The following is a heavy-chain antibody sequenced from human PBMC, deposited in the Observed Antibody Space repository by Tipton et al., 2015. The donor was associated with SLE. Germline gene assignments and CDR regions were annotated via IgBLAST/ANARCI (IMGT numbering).Heavy chain of an antibody. CDR3: ARGDMVRGVIIG. CDR2: IDDSGSA. D-gene: IGHD3-10*01. Sequence: TLSLTCAVYGGSLSDYYWRWIRQPPGKGLEWIGEIDDSGSANYNPSLKRRVIMSVDTSKNQFSLKLRSVTAADTAVYYCARGDMVRGVIIGWGQGTLVTVSS. CDR1: GGSLSDYY. J-gene: IGHJ4*02. V-gene: IGHV4-34*01.